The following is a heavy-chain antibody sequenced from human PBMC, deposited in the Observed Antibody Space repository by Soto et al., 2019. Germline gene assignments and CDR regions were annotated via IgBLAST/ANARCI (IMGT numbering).Heavy chain of an antibody. V-gene: IGHV3-23*01. D-gene: IGHD6-6*01. CDR3: AKGPSSSSFDY. CDR2: ISGSGAST. CDR1: GFTFSKHA. Sequence: VGSLRLSCVASGFTFSKHALAWVRQAPGKGLEWVSAISGSGASTYDSDSVKGRFVISRDNSNNTLYLQMNSLRAEDTAVYYCAKGPSSSSFDYWGQGTLVTVSS. J-gene: IGHJ4*02.